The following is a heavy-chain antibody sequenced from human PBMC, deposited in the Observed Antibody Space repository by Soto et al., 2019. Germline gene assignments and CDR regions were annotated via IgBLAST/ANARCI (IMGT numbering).Heavy chain of an antibody. CDR1: GDTFSFYS. D-gene: IGHD3-10*01. CDR2: VNPILSMS. J-gene: IGHJ4*02. CDR3: ATSYGSGYRAFDY. V-gene: IGHV1-69*04. Sequence: QVQLVQSGAEVKRPGSSVKVSCKASGDTFSFYSINWVRQAPGLGLEWMGRVNPILSMSNYAQRSQGRVTMTADKSTSTAYMELSGLSSDDTAMYYCATSYGSGYRAFDYWGQGALVTVSS.